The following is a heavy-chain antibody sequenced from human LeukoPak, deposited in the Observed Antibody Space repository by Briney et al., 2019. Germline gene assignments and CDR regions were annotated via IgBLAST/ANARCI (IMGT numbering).Heavy chain of an antibody. CDR2: IYYSGST. Sequence: SETLSLTCTVSGGSISSYYWSWIRQPPGKGLEWIGSIYYSGSTYYNPSLKSRVTISVDTSKNQFSLKLSSVTAADTAVYYCARGRGSGSYGYWGQGTLVTVSS. V-gene: IGHV4-39*07. D-gene: IGHD3-10*01. J-gene: IGHJ4*02. CDR1: GGSISSYY. CDR3: ARGRGSGSYGY.